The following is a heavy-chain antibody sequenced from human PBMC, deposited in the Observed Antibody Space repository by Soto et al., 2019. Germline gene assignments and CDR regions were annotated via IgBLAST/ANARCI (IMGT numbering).Heavy chain of an antibody. D-gene: IGHD3-22*01. CDR2: VKSKTDGGTT. V-gene: IGHV3-15*07. CDR3: TTYDSSAYYVRDY. J-gene: IGHJ4*02. Sequence: EVQLVESGGGLVKPGGSLRLSCAASGFTFSNAWMNWVRQAPGKGLEWVGRVKSKTDGGTTDYAAPVKGRFIISRDDSKNTVYLQMNSLKIEDTAVNYCTTYDSSAYYVRDYWGQGTLVTVSS. CDR1: GFTFSNAW.